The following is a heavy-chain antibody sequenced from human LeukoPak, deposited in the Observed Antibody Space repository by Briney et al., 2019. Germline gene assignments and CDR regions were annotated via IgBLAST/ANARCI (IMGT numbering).Heavy chain of an antibody. V-gene: IGHV1-18*01. CDR1: GYTFTSYG. CDR3: ARDSSHTDYLLYYYGMDV. Sequence: ASVKVSCKASGYTFTSYGITWVRQARGQGLEWMGWISAYNGNTNYAQKFQGRVTMTTDKSTSTAYMELRSLRSDDTAVYYCARDSSHTDYLLYYYGMDVWGQGTTVTVSS. J-gene: IGHJ6*02. CDR2: ISAYNGNT. D-gene: IGHD4-11*01.